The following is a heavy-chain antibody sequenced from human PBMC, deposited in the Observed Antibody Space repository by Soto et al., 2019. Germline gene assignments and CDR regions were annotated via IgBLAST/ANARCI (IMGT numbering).Heavy chain of an antibody. CDR3: GRGLAEGYYSYGMDV. V-gene: IGHV1-8*01. D-gene: IGHD2-21*01. J-gene: IGHJ6*02. Sequence: QEQLVQSGAEVKKPGASMKVSCKASGYILRSYDIYWVRQAPGQGLEWMGSLTPDTGDTVYAQKFQGRMIVTRNTSISIAYMELNNLKPEDTAVYYCGRGLAEGYYSYGMDVWGQGTTVTVSS. CDR2: LTPDTGDT. CDR1: GYILRSYD.